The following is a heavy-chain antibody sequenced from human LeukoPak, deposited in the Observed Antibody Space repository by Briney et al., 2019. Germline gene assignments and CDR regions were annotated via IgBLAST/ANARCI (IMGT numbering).Heavy chain of an antibody. V-gene: IGHV3-30*03. J-gene: IGHJ4*02. D-gene: IGHD6-13*01. CDR3: TGHHQAYSRTY. Sequence: GGSLRLSCAASGFTFSSYGMHRVRQAPGKGLEWVAVISYDGYNKYDGGDKYHADSVKGRFTISRDNAKDTLYLQMNSLRAEDTAVYYCTGHHQAYSRTYWGQGTLVTVSS. CDR2: ISYDGYNKYDGGDK. CDR1: GFTFSSYG.